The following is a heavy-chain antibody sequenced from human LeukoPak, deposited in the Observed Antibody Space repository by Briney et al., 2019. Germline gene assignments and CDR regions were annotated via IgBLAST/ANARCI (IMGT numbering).Heavy chain of an antibody. D-gene: IGHD3-3*01. CDR2: IKQDGSEK. V-gene: IGHV3-7*01. CDR3: AREEHYDFWSGYYYYYGMDV. Sequence: GGSLRLSCAASGFTFSSYWMSWVRQAPGKGLEGVADIKQDGSEKYYVDSVKGRFTISRDNAKNSLYLQMNSLRAEDTAVYYCAREEHYDFWSGYYYYYGMDVWGQGTTVTVSS. J-gene: IGHJ6*02. CDR1: GFTFSSYW.